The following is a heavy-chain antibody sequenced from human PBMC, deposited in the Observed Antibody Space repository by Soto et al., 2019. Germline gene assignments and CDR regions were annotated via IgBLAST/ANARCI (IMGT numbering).Heavy chain of an antibody. CDR2: FDPEDGET. CDR1: GDTITEXS. J-gene: IGHJ6*02. Sequence: ASVKVSCKVCGDTITEXSMHWVRQAPGKGLEWMGGFDPEDGETIYAQKFQGRVTMTEDTSTDTAYMELSSLRSEDTAVYYCATDRGTLDYYYYYGMDVWGQGTTVTVSS. CDR3: ATDRGTLDYYYYYGMDV. V-gene: IGHV1-24*01.